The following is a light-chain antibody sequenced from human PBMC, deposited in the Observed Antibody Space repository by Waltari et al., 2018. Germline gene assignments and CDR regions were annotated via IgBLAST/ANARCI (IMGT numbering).Light chain of an antibody. CDR2: GAS. Sequence: EVVLTQFQAPLSVFLGGRAALSCRASQSVGSRLPWSQQNPGQAPRLLIHGASTRATGSPHKCSGSRSGTNVTLTSNSRLSEDYSIYYCRQYYHWPPDTFGQGTKVEI. CDR1: QSVGSR. CDR3: RQYYHWPPDT. V-gene: IGKV3-15*01. J-gene: IGKJ2*01.